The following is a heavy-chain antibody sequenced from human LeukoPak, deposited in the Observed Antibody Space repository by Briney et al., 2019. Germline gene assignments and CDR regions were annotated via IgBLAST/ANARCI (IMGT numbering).Heavy chain of an antibody. D-gene: IGHD5-18*01. Sequence: PSETLSLTCTVSGGSISSYYWSWIRQPPGKGLEWIGYIYYSGSTNYNPSLKSRVTISVDTSKNQLSLKLSSVTAADTAVYYCAREYSYGFLFDYWGQGTLVTVSS. CDR3: AREYSYGFLFDY. J-gene: IGHJ4*02. CDR1: GGSISSYY. V-gene: IGHV4-59*01. CDR2: IYYSGST.